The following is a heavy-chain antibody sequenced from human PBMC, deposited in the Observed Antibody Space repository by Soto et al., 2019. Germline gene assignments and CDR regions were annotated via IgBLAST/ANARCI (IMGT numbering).Heavy chain of an antibody. CDR1: GGSFSGYY. V-gene: IGHV4-34*01. J-gene: IGHJ6*02. Sequence: SETLSLTCAVYGGSFSGYYWSWIRQPPGRGLEWIGEINHSGSTNYNPSLKSRVTISVDTSKNQFSLKLSSVTAADTAVYYCAREIAAAEQYYYGMDVWGQGTTVTVSS. CDR2: INHSGST. CDR3: AREIAAAEQYYYGMDV. D-gene: IGHD6-13*01.